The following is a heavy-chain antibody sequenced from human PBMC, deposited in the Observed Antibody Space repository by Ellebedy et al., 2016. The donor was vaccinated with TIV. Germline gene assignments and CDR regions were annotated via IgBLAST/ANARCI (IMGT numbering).Heavy chain of an antibody. J-gene: IGHJ3*02. V-gene: IGHV3-23*01. Sequence: GESLKIPCAASGLTFSSHAMSWVRQAPGKGLEWVSSISGSGGNTYYADSVKGRFTISRDNSKDTLSLQVNSRRAEDPAVYYCARDPVGVGPAFDIWGQGTMVTVSS. CDR1: GLTFSSHA. CDR2: ISGSGGNT. D-gene: IGHD4-23*01. CDR3: ARDPVGVGPAFDI.